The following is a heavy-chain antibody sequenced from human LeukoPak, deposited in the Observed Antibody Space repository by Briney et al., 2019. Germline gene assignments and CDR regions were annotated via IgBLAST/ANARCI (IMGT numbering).Heavy chain of an antibody. D-gene: IGHD2-15*01. CDR3: ARGALKYCSGGSCYSGGY. Sequence: GGSLRLSCAASGFTFSSYSMNWVRQAPGKGLEWVSYISSSSSTIYYADSVKGRFTISRDNAKNSLYLQMNSLRAEDTAVYYCARGALKYCSGGSCYSGGYWGQGTLVTVSS. CDR2: ISSSSSTI. V-gene: IGHV3-48*04. CDR1: GFTFSSYS. J-gene: IGHJ4*02.